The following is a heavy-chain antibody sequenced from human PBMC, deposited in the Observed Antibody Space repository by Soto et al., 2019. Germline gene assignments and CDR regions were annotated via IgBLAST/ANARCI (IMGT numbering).Heavy chain of an antibody. CDR2: IYSGGST. CDR1: GFTVSSNY. J-gene: IGHJ6*02. D-gene: IGHD2-2*01. V-gene: IGHV3-53*01. Sequence: GGSLRLSCAASGFTVSSNYMSWVRQAPGKGLEWVSVIYSGGSTYYADSVKGRFTISRDNSKNTLYLQMNSLRAEDTAVYYCARSGTGYCISTSCYEDVWGQGTTVTVSS. CDR3: ARSGTGYCISTSCYEDV.